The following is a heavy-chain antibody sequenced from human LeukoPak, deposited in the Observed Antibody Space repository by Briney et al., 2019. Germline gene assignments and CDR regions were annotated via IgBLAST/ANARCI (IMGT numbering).Heavy chain of an antibody. V-gene: IGHV3-74*01. Sequence: GGSLRLSCAASGFTFSSYWMHWVRQAPGKGLMWVSRINSDGSITNYADSVKGRFTISRDNAKNTLYLQMNSLRAEDTAVYYCASTFYGDSPPYWGQGTLVTVSS. J-gene: IGHJ4*02. CDR2: INSDGSIT. D-gene: IGHD4-17*01. CDR3: ASTFYGDSPPY. CDR1: GFTFSSYW.